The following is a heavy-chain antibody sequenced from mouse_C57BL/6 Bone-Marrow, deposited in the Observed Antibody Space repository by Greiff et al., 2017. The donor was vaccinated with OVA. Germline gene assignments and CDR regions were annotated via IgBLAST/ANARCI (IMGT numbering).Heavy chain of an antibody. D-gene: IGHD1-1*01. CDR2: IYPGDGDT. Sequence: QVQLQQSGAELVKPGASVKISCKASGYAFSSYWMNWVKQRPGKGLEWIGQIYPGDGDTNYNGKFKGKATLTADKSSSTAYMQLSSLTSEDSAVYFCARNYGSRSPLYAMDYWGQGTSVTVSS. J-gene: IGHJ4*01. V-gene: IGHV1-80*01. CDR3: ARNYGSRSPLYAMDY. CDR1: GYAFSSYW.